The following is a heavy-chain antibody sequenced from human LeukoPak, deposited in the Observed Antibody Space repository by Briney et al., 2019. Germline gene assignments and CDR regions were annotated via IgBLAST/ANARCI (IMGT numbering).Heavy chain of an antibody. CDR3: ARHTLVGARNAFDI. CDR2: IYYSGST. Sequence: SETLSLTCTVSGGSISSYYWSWIRQPPGKGLKWIGYIYYSGSTNYNPSLKSRVTISVDSSKNQFSLKLSSVTAADTAVYYCARHTLVGARNAFDIWGQGTKVTVSS. J-gene: IGHJ3*02. V-gene: IGHV4-59*08. CDR1: GGSISSYY. D-gene: IGHD6-6*01.